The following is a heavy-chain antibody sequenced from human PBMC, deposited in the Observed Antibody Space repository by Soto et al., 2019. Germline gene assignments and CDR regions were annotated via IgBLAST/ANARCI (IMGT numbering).Heavy chain of an antibody. J-gene: IGHJ5*02. V-gene: IGHV4-34*01. CDR1: GGSFSGYY. CDR2: INHSGST. Sequence: SETLSLTCAVYGGSFSGYYWSWIRQPPGKGLEWIGEINHSGSTNYNPSLKSRVTISVDTSKNQFSLKLSSVTAADTAVYYCARDRGYSGYDYWFDPWGQGTLVTVSS. D-gene: IGHD5-12*01. CDR3: ARDRGYSGYDYWFDP.